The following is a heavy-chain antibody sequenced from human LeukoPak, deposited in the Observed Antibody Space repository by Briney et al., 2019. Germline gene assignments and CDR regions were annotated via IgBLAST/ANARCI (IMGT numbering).Heavy chain of an antibody. CDR1: GGSISNYY. CDR2: IYSSGST. Sequence: PSETLSLTCTVSGGSISNYYWSWIRQPAGKGLEWIGRIYSSGSTNYNPSLKSRVTISVDTSKSQFSLKLSSVTAADTAIYYCARGGYYGSGNDFRFDPWGQGTLVTVSS. CDR3: ARGGYYGSGNDFRFDP. D-gene: IGHD3-10*01. J-gene: IGHJ5*02. V-gene: IGHV4-4*07.